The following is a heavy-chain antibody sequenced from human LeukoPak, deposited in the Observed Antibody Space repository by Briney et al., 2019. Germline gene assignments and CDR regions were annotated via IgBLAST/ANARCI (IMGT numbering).Heavy chain of an antibody. CDR1: GGSISSGDYY. CDR3: ARDLGIAATTDY. V-gene: IGHV4-30-4*02. J-gene: IGHJ4*02. D-gene: IGHD6-13*01. Sequence: SETLSLTCTVSGGSISSGDYYWSWIRQPPGKGLEWIGYIYYSGSTYYNPSLKRRVTISVDSTKNLSSLKLSSGTADETHGYLGARDLGIAATTDYWGQGTLVTVSS. CDR2: IYYSGST.